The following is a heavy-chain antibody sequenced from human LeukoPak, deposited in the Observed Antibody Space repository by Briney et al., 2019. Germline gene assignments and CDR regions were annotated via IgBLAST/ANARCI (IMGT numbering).Heavy chain of an antibody. CDR1: GYTFTSYG. J-gene: IGHJ6*03. CDR3: AKVNYTYNLYVDYYYYYMDV. V-gene: IGHV1-18*01. Sequence: ASVKVSCKASGYTFTSYGISWVRQAPGQGLEWMGWISAYNGNTNYAQKLQGRVTMTTDTSTSTAYMELRSLRSDDTAVYYCAKVNYTYNLYVDYYYYYMDVWGKGTTVTVSS. CDR2: ISAYNGNT. D-gene: IGHD1-20*01.